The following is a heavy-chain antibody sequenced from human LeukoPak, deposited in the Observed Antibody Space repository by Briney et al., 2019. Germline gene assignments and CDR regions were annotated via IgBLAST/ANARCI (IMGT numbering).Heavy chain of an antibody. Sequence: SETLSLTCTVSGGSIISNSYYWGWIRQPPGKGLEWIGSIYYSGSTYYNPSLKSRVTISVDTSKNQFSLKLSSVTAADTAVYYCGRLMGFCSTTSCYEVDYWGQGTLVTVSS. J-gene: IGHJ4*02. CDR3: GRLMGFCSTTSCYEVDY. CDR1: GGSIISNSYY. D-gene: IGHD2-2*01. V-gene: IGHV4-39*01. CDR2: IYYSGST.